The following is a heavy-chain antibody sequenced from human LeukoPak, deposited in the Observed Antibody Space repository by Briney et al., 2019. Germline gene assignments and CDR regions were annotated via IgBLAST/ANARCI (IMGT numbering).Heavy chain of an antibody. CDR2: IYYSGYT. Sequence: SETLSLTCTVSGGSISSSSYYWGWIRQPPGKGLEWIGSIYYSGYTYYNPSLESRVTISVDTSKNQFSLKLSSVTAADTAVYYCARDRGNYDILTGYYTTWFDPWGQGTLVTVSS. CDR3: ARDRGNYDILTGYYTTWFDP. J-gene: IGHJ5*02. D-gene: IGHD3-9*01. CDR1: GGSISSSSYY. V-gene: IGHV4-39*07.